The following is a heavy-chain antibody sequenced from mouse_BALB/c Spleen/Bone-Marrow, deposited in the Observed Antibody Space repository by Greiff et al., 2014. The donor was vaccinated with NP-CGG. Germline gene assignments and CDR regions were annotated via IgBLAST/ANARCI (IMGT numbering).Heavy chain of an antibody. CDR3: ARSTMITTGYYYAMDY. D-gene: IGHD2-4*01. Sequence: EVKLMESGGGLVQPGGSRKVSCAASGFTFSSFGMHWVRQAPGKGLEWVAYISSGSSTIYYADTVKGRFTISRDNPKNTLFLQMTSLRSEDTAMYYCARSTMITTGYYYAMDYWGQGTSVTVSS. CDR1: GFTFSSFG. J-gene: IGHJ4*01. V-gene: IGHV5-17*02. CDR2: ISSGSSTI.